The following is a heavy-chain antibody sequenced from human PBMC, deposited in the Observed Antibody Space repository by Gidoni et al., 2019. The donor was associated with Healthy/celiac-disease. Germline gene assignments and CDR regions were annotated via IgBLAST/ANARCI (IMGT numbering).Heavy chain of an antibody. CDR2: SNHSGST. Sequence: QVQLQQWGAGLLKLSETLSLPCAVYGGSFSGYYWRWIRQPPGKGLEWIGESNHSGSTNYNPSLKNRATISVDTSKNQFSLKLSSVTAADTAVYYCARVVVAAIVAGKPLTKNWFDPWGQGTLVTVSS. CDR3: ARVVVAAIVAGKPLTKNWFDP. CDR1: GGSFSGYY. J-gene: IGHJ5*02. V-gene: IGHV4-34*01. D-gene: IGHD2-15*01.